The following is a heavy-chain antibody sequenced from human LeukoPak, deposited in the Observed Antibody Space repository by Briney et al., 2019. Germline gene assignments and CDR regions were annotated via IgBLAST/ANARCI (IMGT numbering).Heavy chain of an antibody. CDR3: ARPGGLDF. J-gene: IGHJ4*02. Sequence: PSETLSLTCTVSGDSVSSYYWSWIRQPPGKGLEWIGHTHLSGSTNYNPSLNSRVTMSVDTSKKQFSLRLSSVTAADTAVYYCARPGGLDFWGQGTLVTVSS. CDR1: GDSVSSYY. D-gene: IGHD3-16*01. V-gene: IGHV4-4*09. CDR2: THLSGST.